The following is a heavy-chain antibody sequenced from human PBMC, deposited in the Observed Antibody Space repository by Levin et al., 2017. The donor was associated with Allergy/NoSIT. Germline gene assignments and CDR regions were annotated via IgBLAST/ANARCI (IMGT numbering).Heavy chain of an antibody. V-gene: IGHV3-73*01. CDR3: AKPDCNGGGCYLKD. D-gene: IGHD2-15*01. J-gene: IGHJ4*02. CDR1: GFTFSDSA. Sequence: LAGGSLRLSCAASGFTFSDSAMHWVRQASGKGLEWVGRIRSKANNYATAYTASLKGRFIISRDDSKNTAFLQMDSLKTEDTAVYYCAKPDCNGGGCYLKDWGQGTLVTVSS. CDR2: IRSKANNYAT.